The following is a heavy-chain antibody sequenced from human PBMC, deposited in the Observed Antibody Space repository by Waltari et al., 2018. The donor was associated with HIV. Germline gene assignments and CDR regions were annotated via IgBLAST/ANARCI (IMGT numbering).Heavy chain of an antibody. CDR3: ARLGYCSSARCPSGYYYSYGMGV. CDR1: GYNFSTYC. D-gene: IGHD2-2*01. Sequence: EVQLVQSGAEVKKPGESLKISCKGSGYNFSTYCIGWVRQTPGKGLEWMGIIYPVDSDTRYSPACRGQVTISADKSMSTAYLQWSSLQASDTAIYYCARLGYCSSARCPSGYYYSYGMGVWGQGTTVTVSS. CDR2: IYPVDSDT. J-gene: IGHJ6*02. V-gene: IGHV5-51*01.